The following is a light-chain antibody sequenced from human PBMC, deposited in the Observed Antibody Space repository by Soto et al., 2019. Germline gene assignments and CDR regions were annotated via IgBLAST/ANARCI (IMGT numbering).Light chain of an antibody. CDR2: DVS. Sequence: QSVLTQPASVSGAPGQSITISCTGTSSDVGGYNSVSWYQQHPGKAPKLMIYDVSNRPSGVSNRFSGSKSVNTASLTISGIQDEDEADYYCSSYTSSSTVVFGGGTKVTVL. CDR3: SSYTSSSTVV. J-gene: IGLJ2*01. CDR1: SSDVGGYNS. V-gene: IGLV2-14*01.